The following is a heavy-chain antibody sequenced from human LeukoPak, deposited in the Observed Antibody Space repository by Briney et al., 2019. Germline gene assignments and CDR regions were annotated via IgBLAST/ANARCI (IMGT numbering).Heavy chain of an antibody. CDR3: ATEGGSGSYYGDDAFDM. D-gene: IGHD3-10*01. CDR1: GFSFTNTW. J-gene: IGHJ3*02. V-gene: IGHV3-15*01. Sequence: KPGGSLRLSCEASGFSFTNTWMSWVRQAPGKGLEWVGRVKSKADDGTTDYAAPVQASFTISRDDSKNTLSLPMNSLKTENTAVYYCATEGGSGSYYGDDAFDMWGQGTMVTVSS. CDR2: VKSKADDGTT.